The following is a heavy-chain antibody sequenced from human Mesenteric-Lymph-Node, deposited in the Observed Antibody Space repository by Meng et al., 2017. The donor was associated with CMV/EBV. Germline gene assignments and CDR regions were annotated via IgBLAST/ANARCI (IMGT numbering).Heavy chain of an antibody. J-gene: IGHJ2*01. Sequence: GESLKISCAASGFTFRSYEMNWVRQAPGKGLEWVANINLDGSEKYYVDSVKGRLTISRDNAKNSLYLQMNSLRAEDTAVYYCARNIMITFGGLIVIRYLDVWGRGTLVTVSS. CDR1: GFTFRSYE. V-gene: IGHV3-7*01. CDR3: ARNIMITFGGLIVIRYLDV. D-gene: IGHD3-16*02. CDR2: INLDGSEK.